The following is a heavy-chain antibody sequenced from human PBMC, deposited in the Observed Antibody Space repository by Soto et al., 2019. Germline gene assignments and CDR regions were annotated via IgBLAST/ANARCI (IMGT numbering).Heavy chain of an antibody. V-gene: IGHV1-18*01. D-gene: IGHD3-16*01. Sequence: QVRLVQSAAEVKKPGASVKVSCKASGYTFIRYGITWVRQAPGQGLEWMGWISAYNDYTNYAQKLQGRVTMTTDTSTSTVHMELRSQRSDDTAAYYCARGGYYDKVWGKMNYYGLDVWGQGTTVTVSS. CDR1: GYTFIRYG. CDR3: ARGGYYDKVWGKMNYYGLDV. J-gene: IGHJ6*02. CDR2: ISAYNDYT.